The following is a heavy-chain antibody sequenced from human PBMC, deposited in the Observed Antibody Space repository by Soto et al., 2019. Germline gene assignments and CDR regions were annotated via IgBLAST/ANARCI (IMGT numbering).Heavy chain of an antibody. CDR1: GFTFRNYG. J-gene: IGHJ6*02. V-gene: IGHV3-33*01. CDR3: VRAAGYSGNDYVYYYCIDV. D-gene: IGHD5-12*01. Sequence: QVQLVESGGGVVQPGRSLRLSCAASGFTFRNYGMHWVRQAPAKGLEWVALVWYDGGNKNYVDSVKGRFTISRDNSKNTLYLQMSSLRDEDTAVYYCVRAAGYSGNDYVYYYCIDVWGQGTTVNVSS. CDR2: VWYDGGNK.